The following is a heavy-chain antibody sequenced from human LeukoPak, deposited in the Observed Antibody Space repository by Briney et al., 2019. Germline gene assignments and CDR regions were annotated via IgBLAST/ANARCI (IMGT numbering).Heavy chain of an antibody. V-gene: IGHV3-30*02. CDR3: AKGIVLGVYFDY. Sequence: SGGPLRLSCAASGFTFSSYGMHWVRQAPGKGLEWVAFIRYDGSNKYYADSVKGRFTISRDNSKNTLYLQMNSLRAEDTAVYYCAKGIVLGVYFDYWGQGTLVTVSS. CDR2: IRYDGSNK. D-gene: IGHD3-10*01. J-gene: IGHJ4*02. CDR1: GFTFSSYG.